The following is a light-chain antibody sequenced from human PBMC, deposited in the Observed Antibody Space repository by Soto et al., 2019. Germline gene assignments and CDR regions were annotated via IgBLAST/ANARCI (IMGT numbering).Light chain of an antibody. CDR1: QSLSTYS. V-gene: IGKV3-20*01. Sequence: EIVMTQSPGTLSLSPGERATLSCRASQSLSTYSLAWYQQKPGQTPRLLIYAASTRETDIPDRFNGSGSGTDFALTISRLEPEDFALYYCQQYEGSPLTFGPGTKVDVK. CDR3: QQYEGSPLT. J-gene: IGKJ3*01. CDR2: AAS.